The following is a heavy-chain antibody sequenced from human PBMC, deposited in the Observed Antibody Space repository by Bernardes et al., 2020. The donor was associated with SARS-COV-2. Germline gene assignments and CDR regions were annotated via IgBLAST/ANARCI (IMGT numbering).Heavy chain of an antibody. CDR1: GGSISSCEYY. J-gene: IGHJ4*02. CDR2: VYYSRST. CDR3: ARGDHYYDSSGFDY. Sequence: SASPSLTCTVSGGSISSCEYYWSWLLQPPGTGLEWIGYVYYSRSTYYNPSLKSRVTISVDTSKNQFSLKLSSVTAADTAVYYCARGDHYYDSSGFDYWGQGTLVTVSS. D-gene: IGHD3-22*01. V-gene: IGHV4-30-4*01.